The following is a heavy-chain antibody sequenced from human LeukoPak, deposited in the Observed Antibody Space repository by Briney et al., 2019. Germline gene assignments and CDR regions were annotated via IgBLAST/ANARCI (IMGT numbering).Heavy chain of an antibody. CDR2: IKQDGSVK. CDR3: ASPPHYYDSSGYFGY. Sequence: GGSLRLSCAASGFTFSSYWMSWVRQAPGKGLEWVANIKQDGSVKYYVDSVKGRFTISRDNAKNSLYLQMNSLRAEDTAVYYCASPPHYYDSSGYFGYWGQGTLVTVSS. D-gene: IGHD3-22*01. CDR1: GFTFSSYW. J-gene: IGHJ4*02. V-gene: IGHV3-7*01.